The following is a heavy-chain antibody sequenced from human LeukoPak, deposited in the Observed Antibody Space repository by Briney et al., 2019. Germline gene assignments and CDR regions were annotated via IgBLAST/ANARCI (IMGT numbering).Heavy chain of an antibody. Sequence: GRSLRLSRAASRFTFSSYGMHWVRQAPGKGLEWVALISFDGSNKYYADSLKGRFTISRDNSKNTLYLQMNSLRAEDTAVYYCAKLLVTASYDALDIWGQGTMVTVSS. V-gene: IGHV3-30*18. D-gene: IGHD2-21*02. CDR1: RFTFSSYG. CDR2: ISFDGSNK. J-gene: IGHJ3*02. CDR3: AKLLVTASYDALDI.